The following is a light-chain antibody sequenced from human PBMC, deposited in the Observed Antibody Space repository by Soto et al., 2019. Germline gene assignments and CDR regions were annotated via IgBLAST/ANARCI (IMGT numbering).Light chain of an antibody. J-gene: IGLJ1*01. CDR1: ISDVGGYDY. V-gene: IGLV2-14*01. CDR3: SSYTTSSTYV. Sequence: QSALTQPVSVSGSPGQSITISCTGTISDVGGYDYVSWYQQHPGKAPKLMIYDVSNRPSGVSNRFSGSKSGNTASLTISGLQADDEADYYCSSYTTSSTYVFGTGTKVTVL. CDR2: DVS.